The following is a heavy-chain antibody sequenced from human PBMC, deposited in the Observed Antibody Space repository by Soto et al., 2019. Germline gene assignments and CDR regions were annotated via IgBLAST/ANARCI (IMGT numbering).Heavy chain of an antibody. CDR1: GYTLTGYF. Sequence: QVQLVQSGAEVKKPGASLKVSCRASGYTLTGYFLPWGGRAPDKGLEWRGWINPNSGGTNYAQKFQGRVTMTRDTSISTAYMELSRLRSDDTAVYYCAREVMTTDHNWFDPWGQGTLVTVSS. D-gene: IGHD4-17*01. CDR3: AREVMTTDHNWFDP. V-gene: IGHV1-2*02. CDR2: INPNSGGT. J-gene: IGHJ5*02.